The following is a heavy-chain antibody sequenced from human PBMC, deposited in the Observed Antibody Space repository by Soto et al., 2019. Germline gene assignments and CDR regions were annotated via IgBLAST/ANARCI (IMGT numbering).Heavy chain of an antibody. CDR1: GGSFSGYY. J-gene: IGHJ6*04. D-gene: IGHD6-13*01. CDR3: ARVQYSSSWYVDYYYYYGMDV. V-gene: IGHV4-34*01. CDR2: INHSGST. Sequence: SETLSLTCAVSGGSFSGYYWSWIRQPPGKGLEWIGEINHSGSTNYNPSLKSRVTISVDTSKNQFSLKLSSVTAADTAVYYCARVQYSSSWYVDYYYYYGMDVWGKGTTVTVSS.